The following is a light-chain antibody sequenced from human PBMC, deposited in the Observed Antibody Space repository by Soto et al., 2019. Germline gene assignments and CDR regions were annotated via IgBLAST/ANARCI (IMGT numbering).Light chain of an antibody. Sequence: QLVLTQSPSASGTPGQRVTISCSGSSSNIGSNSVNWYQQLPGTAPKLLIFSNYQRPSGVPDRFSGSKSGTSASLAISGLQSEDEADYYCAAWDDSLNGHVVFGGGTKVTVL. CDR2: SNY. CDR1: SSNIGSNS. V-gene: IGLV1-44*01. CDR3: AAWDDSLNGHVV. J-gene: IGLJ2*01.